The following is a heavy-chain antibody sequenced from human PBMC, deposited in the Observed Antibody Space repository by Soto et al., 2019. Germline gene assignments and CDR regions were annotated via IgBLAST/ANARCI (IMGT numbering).Heavy chain of an antibody. V-gene: IGHV3-30-3*01. J-gene: IGHJ4*02. CDR3: ARQSSGYYFLSYFDY. CDR1: GFTFSSYA. Sequence: QVQLVESGGGVVQPGRSLRLSCAASGFTFSSYAMHWVRQAPGKGLEWVAVISYDGSNKYYADSVKGRFTISRDNSKNPLYLQMNSLRAEDTAVYYCARQSSGYYFLSYFDYWGQGTLVSVSS. D-gene: IGHD3-22*01. CDR2: ISYDGSNK.